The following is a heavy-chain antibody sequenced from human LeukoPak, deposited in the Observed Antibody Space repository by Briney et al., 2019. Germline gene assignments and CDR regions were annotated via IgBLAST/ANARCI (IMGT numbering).Heavy chain of an antibody. Sequence: GSSVKVSCKASGGTFSSYAISWVRQAPGQGLEWMGGIVPIFDTPNYAQRFEDRVTITTDEATNTAYMELTGLRSEDTAVYYCASDIYGSQPSDYWGQGTLVIVSS. D-gene: IGHD3-10*01. CDR3: ASDIYGSQPSDY. V-gene: IGHV1-69*05. CDR1: GGTFSSYA. CDR2: IVPIFDTP. J-gene: IGHJ4*02.